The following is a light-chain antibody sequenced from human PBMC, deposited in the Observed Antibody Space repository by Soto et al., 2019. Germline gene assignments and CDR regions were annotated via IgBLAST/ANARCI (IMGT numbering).Light chain of an antibody. CDR2: SNN. V-gene: IGLV1-44*01. J-gene: IGLJ2*01. Sequence: QSVLTQPPSSSGTPGQRVTISCSGSSSNIGSNTVNWYQQLPGTAPKLLIYSNNQRPLGVPDRFSGSKSGTSASLAISGLQSEDEADYYCAAWDDSLNAVVFGGGTKVTVL. CDR3: AAWDDSLNAVV. CDR1: SSNIGSNT.